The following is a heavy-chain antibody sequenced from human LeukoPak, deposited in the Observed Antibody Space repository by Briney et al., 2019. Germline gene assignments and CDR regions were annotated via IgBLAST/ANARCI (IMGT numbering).Heavy chain of an antibody. Sequence: ASVKVSCKASGYTFTSYYMHWVRQAPGQGLEWMGWINPNSGGTNYAQKFQGRVTMTRDTSISTAYMELSRLRSDDTAVYYCARGRSYLNDAFDIWGQGTMVTVSS. CDR3: ARGRSYLNDAFDI. CDR1: GYTFTSYY. J-gene: IGHJ3*02. D-gene: IGHD1-26*01. V-gene: IGHV1-2*02. CDR2: INPNSGGT.